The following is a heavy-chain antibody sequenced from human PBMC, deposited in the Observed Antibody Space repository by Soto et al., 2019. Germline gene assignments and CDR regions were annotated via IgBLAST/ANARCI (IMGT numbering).Heavy chain of an antibody. CDR1: GFTFSSYG. V-gene: IGHV3-30*18. D-gene: IGHD3-22*01. Sequence: WGSLRLSCAASGFTFSSYGMHLFRQAPFKGLEWVAVISYDGSNKYYADSVKGRFTISRDNSKNTLYLQMNSLRAEDTAVYYCAKITMIVVDWGQGTLVTVSS. CDR3: AKITMIVVD. J-gene: IGHJ4*02. CDR2: ISYDGSNK.